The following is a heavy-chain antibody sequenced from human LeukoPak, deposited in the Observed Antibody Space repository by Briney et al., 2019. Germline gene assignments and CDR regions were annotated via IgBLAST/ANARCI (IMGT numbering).Heavy chain of an antibody. Sequence: SETLSLTCTVSGGSISSSGYYWGWIRQPPGKGLEWIGSIYYSGSTYYNPSLKSRVTKSVDTSKNQFSLKLSSVTAADTTVYYCAGHFGGSWTFDYWGQGTLVTVSS. CDR3: AGHFGGSWTFDY. CDR1: GGSISSSGYY. CDR2: IYYSGST. D-gene: IGHD3-16*01. V-gene: IGHV4-39*01. J-gene: IGHJ4*02.